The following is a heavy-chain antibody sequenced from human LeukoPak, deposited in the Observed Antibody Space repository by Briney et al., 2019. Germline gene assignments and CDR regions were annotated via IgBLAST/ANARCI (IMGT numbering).Heavy chain of an antibody. V-gene: IGHV3-30*02. CDR2: IRYDGSNK. D-gene: IGHD3-10*01. Sequence: GGSLRLSCAASGFTFSSYGIHWVRQAPGKGLEWVAFIRYDGSNKYYADSVKGRFTVSRDNSKNTLYLQMNSLRSDDSGVYYCARAFTPGIRKALWIGDSLWDQGTLVTVSS. J-gene: IGHJ4*02. CDR3: ARAFTPGIRKALWIGDSL. CDR1: GFTFSSYG.